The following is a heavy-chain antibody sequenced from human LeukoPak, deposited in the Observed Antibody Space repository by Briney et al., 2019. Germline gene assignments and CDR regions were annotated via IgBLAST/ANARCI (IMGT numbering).Heavy chain of an antibody. J-gene: IGHJ5*02. CDR2: INHSGST. D-gene: IGHD3-10*01. CDR3: ARAGAWQIDP. V-gene: IGHV4-34*01. Sequence: SETLSLTCAVYGGSFSGYYWSWIRQPPGKGLEWIGEINHSGSTNYNPSLKRRVTISLDRSKNQFSLRLTSVTAADTAVYYCARAGAWQIDPWGQGTLVTVSS. CDR1: GGSFSGYY.